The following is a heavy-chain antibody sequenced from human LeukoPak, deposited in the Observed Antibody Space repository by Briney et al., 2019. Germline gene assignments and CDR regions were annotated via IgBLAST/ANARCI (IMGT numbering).Heavy chain of an antibody. V-gene: IGHV3-53*01. CDR3: ARDSLYCSGGSCYSEGLDY. CDR1: GLTASSNY. CDR2: IYSGGST. Sequence: GGSLRLSCAASGLTASSNYMSWVRQAPGKGLEWVSVIYSGGSTYYADSVKGRFTISRDNSKNTLYLQMNSLRAEDTAVYYCARDSLYCSGGSCYSEGLDYWGQGTLVTVSS. J-gene: IGHJ4*02. D-gene: IGHD2-15*01.